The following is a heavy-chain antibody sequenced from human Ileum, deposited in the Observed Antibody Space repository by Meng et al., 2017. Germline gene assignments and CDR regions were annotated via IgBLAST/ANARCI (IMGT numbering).Heavy chain of an antibody. D-gene: IGHD3-22*01. CDR1: GTW. CDR2: IFQSGRT. V-gene: IGHV4-4*02. J-gene: IGHJ4*02. Sequence: VQLQEAVPRLVKPSGTLSLTCAVSGTWWSWVRQPPGKGLEWIGEIFQSGRTNYNPSLKSRVTISIDKSKSQISLQLSAVTAADTAVYSCATSNDRDVYYLGYWGQGTLVTVSS. CDR3: ATSNDRDVYYLGY.